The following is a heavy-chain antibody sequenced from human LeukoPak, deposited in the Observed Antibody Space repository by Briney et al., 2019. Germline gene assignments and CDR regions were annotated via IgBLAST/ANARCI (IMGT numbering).Heavy chain of an antibody. V-gene: IGHV3-21*01. D-gene: IGHD3-22*01. J-gene: IGHJ1*01. Sequence: KPGGSLRLSCAASGFTFSSYSMNWVRQAPGKGLEWVSSISSSSSYIYYADSVKGQFTISRDNAKNSLYLQMNSLRAEDTAVYYCARDGLRYYYDSSGYYYFQHWGQGTLVTVSS. CDR1: GFTFSSYS. CDR2: ISSSSSYI. CDR3: ARDGLRYYYDSSGYYYFQH.